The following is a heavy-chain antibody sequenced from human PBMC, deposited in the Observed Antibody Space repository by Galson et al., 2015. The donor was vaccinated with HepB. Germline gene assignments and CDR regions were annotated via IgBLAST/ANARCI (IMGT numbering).Heavy chain of an antibody. CDR1: GGSISNNNW. Sequence: ETLSLTCAVSGGSISNNNWWRWVRQPPGKGLEWVANIEQDGSEKYYVDSVKGRFTISRDNAKNSLYLQMNSLRDDDMAVYYCARDGKWLVQGHFDYWGQGTLVTVSS. V-gene: IGHV3-7*01. CDR2: IEQDGSEK. CDR3: ARDGKWLVQGHFDY. J-gene: IGHJ4*02. D-gene: IGHD6-19*01.